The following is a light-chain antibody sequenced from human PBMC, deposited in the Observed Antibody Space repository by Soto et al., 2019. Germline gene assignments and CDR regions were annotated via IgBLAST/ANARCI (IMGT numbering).Light chain of an antibody. CDR3: QHYNSYSEA. J-gene: IGKJ1*01. CDR2: KAS. CDR1: QSISSW. Sequence: EIQMTQSPSTLSASVGDRVTITCRASQSISSWLARYQQKPGKAPKLLIYKASSLESGVPSRFSGSGSGTEFTLTISSLQPDDFATYYCQHYNSYSEAFGQGTKVDI. V-gene: IGKV1-5*03.